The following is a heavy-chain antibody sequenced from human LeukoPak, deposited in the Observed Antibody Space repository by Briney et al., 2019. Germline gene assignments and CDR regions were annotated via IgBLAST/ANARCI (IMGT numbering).Heavy chain of an antibody. J-gene: IGHJ4*02. CDR2: ISYDGSNK. CDR1: GFTFSSYA. D-gene: IGHD3-10*01. V-gene: IGHV3-30-3*01. Sequence: GGSLRLSCAASGFTFSSYAMHWVRQAPGKGLEWVAVISYDGSNKYYADSVKGRFTISRDNSKNTLYLQMNSLRAEDTAVYYCARPLWFGGLRAPFDYWGRGTLVTVSS. CDR3: ARPLWFGGLRAPFDY.